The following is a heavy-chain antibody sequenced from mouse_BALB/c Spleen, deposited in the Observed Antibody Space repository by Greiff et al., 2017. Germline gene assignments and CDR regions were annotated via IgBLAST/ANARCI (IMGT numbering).Heavy chain of an antibody. CDR2: ISSGGSYT. J-gene: IGHJ3*01. CDR1: GFTFSSYG. D-gene: IGHD2-4*01. Sequence: EVHLVESGGDLVKPGGSLKLSCAASGFTFSSYGMSWVRQTPDKRLEWVATISSGGSYTYYPDSVKGRFTISRDNAKNTLYLQMSSLRSEDTAMYYCARDRDYEEWFAYWGQGTLVTVSA. V-gene: IGHV5-6*01. CDR3: ARDRDYEEWFAY.